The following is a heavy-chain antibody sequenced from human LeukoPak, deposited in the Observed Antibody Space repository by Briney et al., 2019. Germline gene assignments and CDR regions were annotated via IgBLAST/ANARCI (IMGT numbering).Heavy chain of an antibody. V-gene: IGHV4-39*01. CDR3: ARLGTYSGNLFDN. J-gene: IGHJ4*02. CDR2: INYSGTT. CDR1: GGSVSSDSYY. D-gene: IGHD1-26*01. Sequence: SETLSLTCAVSGGSVSSDSYYWVWVHQPPGKGLEWTGSINYSGTTYYSSSLKSRITLSMDASKNQFSLRLTSVTAADTAVYYCARLGTYSGNLFDNWGQGTLVTVSS.